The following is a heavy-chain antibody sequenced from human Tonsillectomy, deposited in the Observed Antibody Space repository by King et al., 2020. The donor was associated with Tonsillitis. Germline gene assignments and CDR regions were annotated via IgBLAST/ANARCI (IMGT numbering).Heavy chain of an antibody. V-gene: IGHV3-23*04. CDR3: AKASYSAGRYPFAY. CDR2: NIGSSGST. D-gene: IGHD2-2*02. Sequence: DVQLVESGGDLVQPGGSLRLSCAASGCAFGTYAMSWVRQAPGKGLEWVSTNIGSSGSTFHANSVKGRFSISRDNSENTLFLQMNNLRAEDTAVYYCAKASYSAGRYPFAYWGQGPLVTVSS. CDR1: GCAFGTYA. J-gene: IGHJ4*02.